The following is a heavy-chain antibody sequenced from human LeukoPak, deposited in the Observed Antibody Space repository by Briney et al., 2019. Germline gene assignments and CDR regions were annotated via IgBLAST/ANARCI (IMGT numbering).Heavy chain of an antibody. D-gene: IGHD2-8*01. CDR2: IKQDGSTK. CDR3: ARGTDGSLDY. J-gene: IGHJ4*02. CDR1: GFTFTNSW. Sequence: GGSLRLSCAASGFTFTNSWMAWVRQAPGKGLERVANIKQDGSTKHYADSLKGRFTISRDNPKNSLYLQMNSLRADDTAVYYCARGTDGSLDYWGQGILVTVAS. V-gene: IGHV3-7*01.